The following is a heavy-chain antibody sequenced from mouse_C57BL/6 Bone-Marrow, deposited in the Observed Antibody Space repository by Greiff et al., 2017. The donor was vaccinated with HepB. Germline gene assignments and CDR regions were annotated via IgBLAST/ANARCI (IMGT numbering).Heavy chain of an antibody. CDR3: ARSGTTVVANFDY. Sequence: QVQLQQSGAELVRPGASVKLSCKASGYTFTDYYINWVKQRPGQGLEWIARIYPGSGNTYYNEKFKGKATLTAEKSSSTAYMQLSSLTSEDSAVYFCARSGTTVVANFDYWGQGTTLTVSS. V-gene: IGHV1-76*01. CDR2: IYPGSGNT. J-gene: IGHJ2*01. CDR1: GYTFTDYY. D-gene: IGHD1-1*01.